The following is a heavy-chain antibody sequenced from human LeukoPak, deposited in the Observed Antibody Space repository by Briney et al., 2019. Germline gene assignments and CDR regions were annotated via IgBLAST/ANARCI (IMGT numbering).Heavy chain of an antibody. Sequence: SVKVSCKASGDTFSNYAISWVRQAPGQGLEWVGGIIPIFDTTKYAQKFQGRVIITADESTTTAYMELSSRRSEDTAVYYCARASTSTLVTTYFQHWGQGTMVTVSS. CDR3: ARASTSTLVTTYFQH. CDR1: GDTFSNYA. D-gene: IGHD1-1*01. V-gene: IGHV1-69*13. J-gene: IGHJ1*01. CDR2: IIPIFDTT.